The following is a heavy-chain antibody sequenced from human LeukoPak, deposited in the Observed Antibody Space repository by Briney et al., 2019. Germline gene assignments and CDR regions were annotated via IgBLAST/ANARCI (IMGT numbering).Heavy chain of an antibody. CDR1: GFTFSSYG. CDR3: AKDGSVGIAAAGKRFDY. V-gene: IGHV3-30*02. D-gene: IGHD6-13*01. CDR2: IRYDGSNK. J-gene: IGHJ4*02. Sequence: GGSLRLSCAASGFTFSSYGMHWVRQAPGKGLEWVAFIRYDGSNKYYADSVKGRFTISRDNSKNTLYLQMNSLRAEDTAVYYCAKDGSVGIAAAGKRFDYWGQGTLVTVSS.